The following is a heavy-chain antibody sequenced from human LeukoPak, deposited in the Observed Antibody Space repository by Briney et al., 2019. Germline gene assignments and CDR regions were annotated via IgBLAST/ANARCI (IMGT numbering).Heavy chain of an antibody. V-gene: IGHV4-31*03. D-gene: IGHD2-2*01. J-gene: IGHJ4*02. CDR1: GGSISSGGYY. Sequence: PSETLSLTCTVSGGSISSGGYYWRWIRQHPGKGLEWIGYIYYSGSTYYNPSLKSRVIISVDTSKNQFSLKLSSVTAADTAVYYCARLGAYCSSTSCYRFDYWGQGTLVTVSS. CDR2: IYYSGST. CDR3: ARLGAYCSSTSCYRFDY.